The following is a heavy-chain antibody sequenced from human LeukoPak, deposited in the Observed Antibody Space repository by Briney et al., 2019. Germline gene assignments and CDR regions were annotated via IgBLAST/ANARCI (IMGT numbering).Heavy chain of an antibody. D-gene: IGHD6-6*01. J-gene: IGHJ4*02. V-gene: IGHV4-4*09. Sequence: SETLCLTCTVSGGSISTYYWSWIRRPPGEGLEWIAYIHASGPTNYNPSLKSRITISVDTSKNQISLKLSSVTAADTAVYYCARHDAGIAARPFDNWGQGTLVTVSS. CDR2: IHASGPT. CDR1: GGSISTYY. CDR3: ARHDAGIAARPFDN.